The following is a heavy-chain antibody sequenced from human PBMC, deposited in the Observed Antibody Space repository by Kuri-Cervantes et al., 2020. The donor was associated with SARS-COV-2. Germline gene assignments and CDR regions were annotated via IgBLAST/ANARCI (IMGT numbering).Heavy chain of an antibody. V-gene: IGHV4-61*01. D-gene: IGHD3-3*01. Sequence: SETLSLTCTVSGGSVSSGSYYWSWIRQPPGKGLEWIGYIYYSGSTNYNPSLKSRVTISVDTSKNQFSLKLSSVTAADTAVYYCARDRAIFGVVTGFDYWGQGTLVTVSS. CDR3: ARDRAIFGVVTGFDY. J-gene: IGHJ4*02. CDR2: IYYSGST. CDR1: GGSVSSGSYY.